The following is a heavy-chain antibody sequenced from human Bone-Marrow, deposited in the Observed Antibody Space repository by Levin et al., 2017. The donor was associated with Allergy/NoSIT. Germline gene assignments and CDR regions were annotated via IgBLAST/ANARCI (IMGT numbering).Heavy chain of an antibody. CDR2: IYPGDSDT. Sequence: LGESLKISCQGSGYSFSSYWIGWVRQMPGKGLEWMGIIYPGDSDTRYSPSFQGQVAISADKSINTVYLQWSSLKTSDSATYFCVRRDLSPAVPVAGGMDVWGQGTTVTVSS. V-gene: IGHV5-51*01. CDR3: VRRDLSPAVPVAGGMDV. J-gene: IGHJ6*02. D-gene: IGHD6-19*01. CDR1: GYSFSSYW.